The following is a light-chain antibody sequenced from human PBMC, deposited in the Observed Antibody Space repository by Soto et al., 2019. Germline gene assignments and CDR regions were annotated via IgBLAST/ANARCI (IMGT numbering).Light chain of an antibody. CDR3: CSYTVSGTYV. Sequence: QSVLTQPASVSASPGQSITIPCTGTSSDVGSYNLVSWFQQHPGKVPKLMIYAVSNRPSGVSNRFSGSKSGNTATLTISGLQAEDEADYDCCSYTVSGTYVFGTGTKVTVL. V-gene: IGLV2-14*02. CDR2: AVS. CDR1: SSDVGSYNL. J-gene: IGLJ1*01.